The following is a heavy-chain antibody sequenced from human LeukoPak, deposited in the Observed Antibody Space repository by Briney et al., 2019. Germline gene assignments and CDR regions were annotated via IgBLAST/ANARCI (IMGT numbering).Heavy chain of an antibody. D-gene: IGHD2-21*02. J-gene: IGHJ3*02. V-gene: IGHV3-13*01. CDR1: GFTFSSYD. CDR3: ARGGDHDAFDI. Sequence: TGGSLRLSCAASGFTFSSYDMHWVRQATGKGLEWVSAIGTAGDTYYPGSVKGRFTISRENAKNSLYLQMNSLRAGDTAVYYCARGGDHDAFDIWGQGTMVTVSS. CDR2: IGTAGDT.